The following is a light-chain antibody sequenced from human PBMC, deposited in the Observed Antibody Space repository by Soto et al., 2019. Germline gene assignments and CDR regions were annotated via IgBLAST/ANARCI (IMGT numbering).Light chain of an antibody. CDR2: GAS. CDR1: QSVSRSY. CDR3: HHYET. V-gene: IGKV3-20*01. Sequence: EIVLTQSPGTLSLSPGDRATLSCRSSQSVSRSYLGWYQQKPGQAPRLLMYGASIRAAGVPDRVSGSGSGTEFNLAISRLEPGDFTVYYCHHYETFGQGTKVDIK. J-gene: IGKJ1*01.